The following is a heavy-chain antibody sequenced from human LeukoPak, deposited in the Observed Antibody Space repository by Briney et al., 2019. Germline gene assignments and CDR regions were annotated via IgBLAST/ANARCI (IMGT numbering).Heavy chain of an antibody. D-gene: IGHD3-22*01. CDR3: ARDFGSSGYPW. J-gene: IGHJ4*02. CDR1: GFTFSSYS. V-gene: IGHV3-30*03. CDR2: ISYDGSNK. Sequence: PGGSLRLSCAASGFTFSSYSMNWVRQAPGKGLEWVAVISYDGSNKYYADSVKGRLTISRDNSKNTLYLQMNSLRAEDTAVYYCARDFGSSGYPWWGQGTLVTVSS.